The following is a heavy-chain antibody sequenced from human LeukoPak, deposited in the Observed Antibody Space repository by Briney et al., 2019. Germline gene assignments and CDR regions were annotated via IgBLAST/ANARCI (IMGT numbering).Heavy chain of an antibody. Sequence: ASVKVSCKASGYTFTGYYMHWVRQAPGQGLEWMGRINPNSGGTNYAQKFQGRVTMTRDTSISTAYMELSRLRSDDTAVNYCARVEAKQLVPSRWGQGTLVTVSS. CDR3: ARVEAKQLVPSR. V-gene: IGHV1-2*06. J-gene: IGHJ4*02. CDR2: INPNSGGT. CDR1: GYTFTGYY. D-gene: IGHD6-6*01.